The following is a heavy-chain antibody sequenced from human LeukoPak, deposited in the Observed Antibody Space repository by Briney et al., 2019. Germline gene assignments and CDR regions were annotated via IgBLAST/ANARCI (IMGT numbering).Heavy chain of an antibody. V-gene: IGHV3-66*01. CDR2: IYNGGST. D-gene: IGHD3-3*01. CDR1: GFIVSSSY. Sequence: GGSLRLSCAASGFIVSSSYMSWVRQAPGKGLEWVSVIYNGGSTYYADSVKDRFTISRDNSKNTLYLQMNSLRAEDTAVYYCARDGGVAPLYYYYYMDVWGKGTTVTVSS. J-gene: IGHJ6*03. CDR3: ARDGGVAPLYYYYYMDV.